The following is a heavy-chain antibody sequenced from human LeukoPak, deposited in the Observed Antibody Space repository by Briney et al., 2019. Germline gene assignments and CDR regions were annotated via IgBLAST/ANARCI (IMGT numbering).Heavy chain of an antibody. CDR1: GYTFTSYA. J-gene: IGHJ4*02. D-gene: IGHD3-22*01. CDR2: INTNTGNP. Sequence: ASVKVSCKASGYTFTSYAMNWVRQAPGQGLEWMGWINTNTGNPTYAQGFTGRFVFSLDTSVSTAYLQISSLKAEDTAVYYCARETPLYYYDSSGYYYFDYWGQGTLVTVSS. CDR3: ARETPLYYYDSSGYYYFDY. V-gene: IGHV7-4-1*02.